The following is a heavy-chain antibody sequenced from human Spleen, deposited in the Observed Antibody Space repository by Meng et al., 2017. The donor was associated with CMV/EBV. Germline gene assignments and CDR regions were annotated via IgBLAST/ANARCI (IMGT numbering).Heavy chain of an antibody. J-gene: IGHJ4*02. CDR2: ISWDGGST. CDR1: GFTFDDYA. D-gene: IGHD6-13*01. CDR3: AKDLAAAGTGPDY. Sequence: LSLTCAASGFTFDDYAMHWVRQAPGKGLEWVSLISWDGGSTYYADSVKGRFTISRDNSKNSLYLQMNSLRAEDTALYYCAKDLAAAGTGPDYWGQGTLVTVSS. V-gene: IGHV3-43D*03.